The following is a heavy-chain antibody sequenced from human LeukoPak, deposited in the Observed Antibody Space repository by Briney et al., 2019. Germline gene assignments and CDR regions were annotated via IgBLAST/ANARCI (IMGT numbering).Heavy chain of an antibody. V-gene: IGHV4-59*12. Sequence: PSETLSLTCTVSGGSISSYYWSWIRQPPGKGLEWIGNIYHSGSSNYNPSLKSRVTISVDTSKNQFSLKLSSVTAADTAVYYCARGPNWNYGQDFDYCGQGTLVTVSS. D-gene: IGHD1-7*01. CDR1: GGSISSYY. CDR2: IYHSGSS. CDR3: ARGPNWNYGQDFDY. J-gene: IGHJ4*02.